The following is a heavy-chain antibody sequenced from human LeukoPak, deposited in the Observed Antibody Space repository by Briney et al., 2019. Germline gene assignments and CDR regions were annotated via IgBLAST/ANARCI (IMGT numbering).Heavy chain of an antibody. CDR3: AKAGDSSGWYDPLDY. Sequence: GGSLRLSCAASGYTFTSYGMHWVRRAPGKGLEWEAFIRYDGSEKHYADSVKGRFTISRDNSKNTLYLQMNSLRAEDTAVYYCAKAGDSSGWYDPLDYWGQGTLVTVSS. V-gene: IGHV3-30*02. CDR2: IRYDGSEK. J-gene: IGHJ4*02. D-gene: IGHD6-19*01. CDR1: GYTFTSYG.